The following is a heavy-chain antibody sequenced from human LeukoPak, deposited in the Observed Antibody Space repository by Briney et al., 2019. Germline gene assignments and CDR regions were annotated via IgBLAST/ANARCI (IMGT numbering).Heavy chain of an antibody. D-gene: IGHD4-17*01. J-gene: IGHJ4*02. V-gene: IGHV1-18*01. CDR2: MSALNGNT. CDR3: ARDSALLNNGDWYGGSDY. CDR1: GYTFANYG. Sequence: ASVKVSCKASGYTFANYGISWVRQAPGQGLEWMGWMSALNGNTNYQHKFQGRVTMTTDTSKNTAYMELRSLRSDDTAMYYCARDSALLNNGDWYGGSDYWGQGTLVTVSS.